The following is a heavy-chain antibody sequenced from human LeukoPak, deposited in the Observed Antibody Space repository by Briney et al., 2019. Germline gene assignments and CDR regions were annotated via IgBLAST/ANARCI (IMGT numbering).Heavy chain of an antibody. Sequence: GASVKVSCKASGGTFSSYAISWVRQAPGQGLEWMGGIIPIFGTANYAQKFQGRVTITADKSTSTAYMELSSLRSEDTAVYYCARVGYDFWSGYHKKGGGPIDYWGQGTLVTVSS. J-gene: IGHJ4*02. D-gene: IGHD3-3*01. V-gene: IGHV1-69*06. CDR3: ARVGYDFWSGYHKKGGGPIDY. CDR1: GGTFSSYA. CDR2: IIPIFGTA.